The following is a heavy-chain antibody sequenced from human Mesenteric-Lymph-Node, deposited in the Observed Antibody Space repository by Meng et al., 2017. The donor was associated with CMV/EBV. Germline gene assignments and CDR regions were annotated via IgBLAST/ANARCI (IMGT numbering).Heavy chain of an antibody. CDR2: ISFSGGST. D-gene: IGHD2-2*01. J-gene: IGHJ4*02. CDR3: AKVRQYQLLYFDY. CDR1: GFTFSTYA. Sequence: GESLKISCAASGFTFSTYAMTWVRQAPGKGLEWVSAISFSGGSTFYADSVRGRFTISRDNSQNTLYLQMNSLRAEDTAVYYCAKVRQYQLLYFDYWGQGTLVTVCS. V-gene: IGHV3-23*01.